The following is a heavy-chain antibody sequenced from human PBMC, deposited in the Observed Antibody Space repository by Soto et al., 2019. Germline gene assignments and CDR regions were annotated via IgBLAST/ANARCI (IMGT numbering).Heavy chain of an antibody. D-gene: IGHD3-22*01. J-gene: IGHJ3*02. CDR1: GFTFSSYA. CDR2: ISGSGGGT. CDR3: AKSMIVVVNDAFDI. V-gene: IGHV3-23*01. Sequence: GGSLRLSCAASGFTFSSYAMNWVRQTPGKGLEWVSTISGSGGGTYYADSVKGRFTISRDNSKNTLFLQMNSLRAEDTAVYYCAKSMIVVVNDAFDIWGQGTMVTVSS.